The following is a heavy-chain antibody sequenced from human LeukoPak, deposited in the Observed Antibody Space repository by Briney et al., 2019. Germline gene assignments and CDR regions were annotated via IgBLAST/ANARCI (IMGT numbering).Heavy chain of an antibody. CDR2: ISGDGGST. V-gene: IGHV3-43*02. CDR3: ARESESSGWYDY. CDR1: GFMFQDYA. Sequence: GGSLRLSCASPGFMFQDYAIHWVRQAPGKGLEWVSLISGDGGSTFYADSVKGRFTISRDNSKNSLDLQMNSLRSDDTALYYCARESESSGWYDYWGQGTVVTVSS. J-gene: IGHJ4*02. D-gene: IGHD6-19*01.